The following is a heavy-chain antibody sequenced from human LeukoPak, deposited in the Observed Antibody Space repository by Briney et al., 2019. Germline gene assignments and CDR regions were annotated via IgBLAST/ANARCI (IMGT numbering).Heavy chain of an antibody. CDR1: GGSISSYY. J-gene: IGHJ5*02. CDR2: IYTSGST. V-gene: IGHV4-4*07. Sequence: PSETLSLTCTVSGGSISSYYWSWIRQPAGKGLEWIGRIYTSGSTNYNPSLKSRVTMSVDTSKNQFSLKLSSVTAADTAVYYCARLTIFGASLGFDPWGQGTLVTVSS. CDR3: ARLTIFGASLGFDP. D-gene: IGHD3-3*01.